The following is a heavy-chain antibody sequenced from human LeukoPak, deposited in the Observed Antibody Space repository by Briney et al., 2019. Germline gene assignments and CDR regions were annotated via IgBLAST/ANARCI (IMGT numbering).Heavy chain of an antibody. D-gene: IGHD3-9*01. CDR2: INHRGST. Sequence: SETLSLTCAVYGGSFRGYYWSWIRQPPGKGLEWIGEINHRGSTKYNPSLKSRVTISVGTSKNQFSLNLRSATAADTAVYYCARGDILTGYSYWGQGTPVTVSS. V-gene: IGHV4-34*01. CDR1: GGSFRGYY. CDR3: ARGDILTGYSY. J-gene: IGHJ4*02.